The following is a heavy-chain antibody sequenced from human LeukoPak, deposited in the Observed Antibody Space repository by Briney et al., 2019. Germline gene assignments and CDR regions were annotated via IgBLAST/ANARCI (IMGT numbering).Heavy chain of an antibody. CDR2: IYYSGST. D-gene: IGHD3-16*01. Sequence: PSETLSLTCTVSGGSISSYYWSWIRQPPGKGLEWIGYIYYSGSTNYNPSLKSRVTISVDTSKNQFSLKLSSVTAADTAVYYCARAWGDVWGKGTTVTVSS. CDR1: GGSISSYY. J-gene: IGHJ6*04. CDR3: ARAWGDV. V-gene: IGHV4-59*01.